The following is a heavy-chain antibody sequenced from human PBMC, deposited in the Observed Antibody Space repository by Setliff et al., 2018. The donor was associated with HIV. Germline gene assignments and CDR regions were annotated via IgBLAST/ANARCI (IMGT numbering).Heavy chain of an antibody. V-gene: IGHV1-2*06. CDR3: ARDWSMTSRESNWFDP. Sequence: GASVKVSCKASGYTFTDYFMHWVRQAPGQGLEWMGRINPKTGDTKYKQKFQGRVTMTRDASINTAYMELSSLTSDDTAVYYCARDWSMTSRESNWFDPWGQGTLVTV. CDR2: INPKTGDT. J-gene: IGHJ5*02. CDR1: GYTFTDYF. D-gene: IGHD3-3*01.